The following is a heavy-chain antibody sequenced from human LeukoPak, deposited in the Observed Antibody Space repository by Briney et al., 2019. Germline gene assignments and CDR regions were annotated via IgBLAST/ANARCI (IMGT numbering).Heavy chain of an antibody. CDR2: IYGGGRT. Sequence: GGSLRLSCAASGFTVSSNYMSWVRQAPWKELEWVSVIYGGGRTYYADSVKGRFTISRDNSKNTLYLQMNSLRAEDTAVYYCARGPPSYYYDSSGYYYLDYWGQGTLVTVSS. J-gene: IGHJ4*02. V-gene: IGHV3-53*01. CDR3: ARGPPSYYYDSSGYYYLDY. CDR1: GFTVSSNY. D-gene: IGHD3-22*01.